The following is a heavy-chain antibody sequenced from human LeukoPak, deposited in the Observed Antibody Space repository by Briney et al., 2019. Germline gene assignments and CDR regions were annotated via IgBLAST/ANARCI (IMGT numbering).Heavy chain of an antibody. V-gene: IGHV3-48*02. J-gene: IGHJ4*02. D-gene: IGHD3-22*01. CDR2: ISSSSTI. CDR1: GFTFSSYS. CDR3: ARGYYHDSSGYKH. Sequence: GGSLRLSCAASGFTFSSYSMNWVRQAPGKGLEWVSYISSSSTIYYADSVKGRFTISRDNAKNSLYLQMNSLRDEDTAVYYCARGYYHDSSGYKHWGQGTLVTVSS.